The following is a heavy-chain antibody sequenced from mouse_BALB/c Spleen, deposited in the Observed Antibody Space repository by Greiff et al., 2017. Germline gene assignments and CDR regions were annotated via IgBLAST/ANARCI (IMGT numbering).Heavy chain of an antibody. CDR3: NAPPIHYYGYGY. V-gene: IGHV14-4*02. Sequence: GQLQQSGAELVRSGASVKLSCTASGFNIKDYYMHWVKQRPEQGLEWIGWIDPENGDTEYAPKFQGKATMTADTSSNTAYLQLSSLTSEDTAVYYCNAPPIHYYGYGYWGQGTTLTVSS. CDR1: GFNIKDYY. D-gene: IGHD1-2*01. CDR2: IDPENGDT. J-gene: IGHJ2*01.